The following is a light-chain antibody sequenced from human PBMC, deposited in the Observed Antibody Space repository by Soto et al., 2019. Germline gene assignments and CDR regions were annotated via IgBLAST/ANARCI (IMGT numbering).Light chain of an antibody. CDR1: QSVSSNY. CDR2: GAS. J-gene: IGKJ5*01. CDR3: QQYGSSPT. Sequence: EIVLTQSPGTLSLSSGERATLSCRASQSVSSNYLAWYQQKPGQAPRLLIYGASSRATGIPDRFSGSGSGTDFTLTISRLESEDFAVYYCQQYGSSPTFGQGTRLEIK. V-gene: IGKV3-20*01.